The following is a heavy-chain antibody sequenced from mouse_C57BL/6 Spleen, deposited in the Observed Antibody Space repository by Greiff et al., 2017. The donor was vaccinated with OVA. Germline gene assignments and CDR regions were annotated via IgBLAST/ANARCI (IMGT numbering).Heavy chain of an antibody. Sequence: VQLQQSGPGLVAPSQSLSITCTVSGFSLTSYAISWVRQPPGKGLEWLGVIWTGGGPNYNSALKSRLSISKNNSKSQVFLKMNSLQTDDTARYYCAREGSSGYPYYAMDYWGQGTSVTVSS. CDR3: AREGSSGYPYYAMDY. CDR1: GFSLTSYA. J-gene: IGHJ4*01. D-gene: IGHD3-2*02. CDR2: IWTGGGP. V-gene: IGHV2-9-1*01.